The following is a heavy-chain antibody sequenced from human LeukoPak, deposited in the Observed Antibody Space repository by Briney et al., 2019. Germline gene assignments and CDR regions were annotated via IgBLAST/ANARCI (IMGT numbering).Heavy chain of an antibody. Sequence: PGRSLRLSCAASGFTFDDYAMHWVRQAPGKGLEWVSGISWNSGSIGYADSVKGRFTISRDNAKNSLYLRMNSLRAEDTALYYCAKDKLGSGSYLAYWGQGTLVTVSS. CDR1: GFTFDDYA. J-gene: IGHJ4*02. CDR2: ISWNSGSI. D-gene: IGHD3-10*01. V-gene: IGHV3-9*01. CDR3: AKDKLGSGSYLAY.